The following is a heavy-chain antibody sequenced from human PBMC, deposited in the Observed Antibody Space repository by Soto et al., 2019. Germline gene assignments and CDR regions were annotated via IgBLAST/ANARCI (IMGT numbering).Heavy chain of an antibody. CDR1: GFTFSIYG. CDR2: ISYDGSNK. Sequence: GSLRLSCAASGFTFSIYGMHWVRQAPGKGLEWVAVISYDGSNKYYADSVKSRFTISRDNSKNTLYLQMNSLRGEDTAVYYCAKETVEYYFDYWGQGTLVTVSS. D-gene: IGHD3-3*01. CDR3: AKETVEYYFDY. J-gene: IGHJ4*02. V-gene: IGHV3-30*18.